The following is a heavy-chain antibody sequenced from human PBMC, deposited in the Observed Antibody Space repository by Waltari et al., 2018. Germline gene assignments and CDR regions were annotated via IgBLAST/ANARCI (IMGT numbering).Heavy chain of an antibody. CDR2: IYHSGSN. J-gene: IGHJ6*02. CDR1: GGSISSGGYY. Sequence: QVQLQESGPGLVKPSQTLSLTCTVSGGSISSGGYYWSWIRQHPGKGLEWIGYIYHSGSNYYNPSLKSRVTISVDRAKNQFSLKLSSVTAADTAVYYCARGGYDFWSSRVGMDVWGQGTTVTVSS. D-gene: IGHD3-3*01. V-gene: IGHV4-31*03. CDR3: ARGGYDFWSSRVGMDV.